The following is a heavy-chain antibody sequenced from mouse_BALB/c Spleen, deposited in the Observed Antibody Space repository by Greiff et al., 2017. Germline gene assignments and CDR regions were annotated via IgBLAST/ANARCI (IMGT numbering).Heavy chain of an antibody. CDR2: IYPGDGST. CDR1: GYTFTSYD. Sequence: VKLMESGPELVKPGALVKISCKASGYTFTSYDINWVKQRPGQGLEWIGWIYPGDGSTKYNEKFKGKATLTADKSSSTAYMQLSSLTSENSAVYFCARVYGSSYYAWFAYWGQGTLVTVSA. V-gene: IGHV1S56*01. J-gene: IGHJ3*01. CDR3: ARVYGSSYYAWFAY. D-gene: IGHD1-1*01.